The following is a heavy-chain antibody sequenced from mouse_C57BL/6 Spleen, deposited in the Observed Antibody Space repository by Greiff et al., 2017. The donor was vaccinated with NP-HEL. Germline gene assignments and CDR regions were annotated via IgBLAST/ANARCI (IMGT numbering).Heavy chain of an antibody. CDR2: ISDGGSYT. V-gene: IGHV5-4*01. CDR3: AREDYYGSRGYFDV. Sequence: EVNVVESGGGLVKPGGSLKLSCAASGFTFSSYAMSWVRQTPEKRLEWVATISDGGSYTYYPDNVKGRFTISRDNAKNNLYLQMSHLKSEDTAMYYCAREDYYGSRGYFDVWGTGTTVTVSS. CDR1: GFTFSSYA. D-gene: IGHD1-1*01. J-gene: IGHJ1*03.